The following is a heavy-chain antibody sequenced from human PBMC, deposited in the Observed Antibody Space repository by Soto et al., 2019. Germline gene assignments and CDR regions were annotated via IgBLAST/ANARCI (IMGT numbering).Heavy chain of an antibody. CDR3: ARKYSYGYENDY. V-gene: IGHV4-59*08. CDR2: IYYSGST. Sequence: SETLSLTCTVSGGSISSYYWSWIRQPPGKGLEWIGYIYYSGSTNYNPSLKSRVTISVDTSKNQFSLKLSSVTAADTAVYYCARKYSYGYENDYWGQGTLVIVSS. D-gene: IGHD5-18*01. J-gene: IGHJ4*02. CDR1: GGSISSYY.